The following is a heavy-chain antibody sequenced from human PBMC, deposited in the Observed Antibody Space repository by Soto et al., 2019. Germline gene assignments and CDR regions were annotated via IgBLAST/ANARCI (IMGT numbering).Heavy chain of an antibody. D-gene: IGHD2-21*01. CDR1: GGSISRGDYY. CDR2: IYYSGST. CDR3: GRKRVAKSHFDY. Sequence: SETLSLTCTVSGGSISRGDYYWSWIRQPPGKGLEWIGYIYYSGSTYYNPSLKSRVTISVDTSKNQFSLKLSSVTAADTAVYYGGRKRVAKSHFDYWGQGTLVTVSS. V-gene: IGHV4-30-4*01. J-gene: IGHJ4*02.